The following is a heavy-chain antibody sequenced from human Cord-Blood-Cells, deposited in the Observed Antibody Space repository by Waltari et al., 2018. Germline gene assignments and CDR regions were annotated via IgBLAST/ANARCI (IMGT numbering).Heavy chain of an antibody. J-gene: IGHJ6*02. CDR1: GGSFSGYY. CDR3: ARVKAPSTTSYYYGMDV. Sequence: QVQLQQWGAGLLKPSETLSLTCAVYGGSFSGYYWSWIRQPPGKGLEWIGEINHSGRTDYNPSLKSRVTISVDTSKNQVSLKLSSVTAADTAVYYCARVKAPSTTSYYYGMDVWGQGTTVTVSS. V-gene: IGHV4-34*01. D-gene: IGHD1-26*01. CDR2: INHSGRT.